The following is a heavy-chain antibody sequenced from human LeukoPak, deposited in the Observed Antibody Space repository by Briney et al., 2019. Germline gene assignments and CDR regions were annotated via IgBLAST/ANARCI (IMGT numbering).Heavy chain of an antibody. CDR3: AGDPQQGLVQLYFQH. J-gene: IGHJ1*01. D-gene: IGHD6-19*01. Sequence: GGSLRLSCAASGFTFSSYAMHWVRQAPGKGLEWVAVISYDGSNKYYADSVKGRFTISRDNSKNTLYLQMDSLRAEDTAVYYCAGDPQQGLVQLYFQHWGQGTLVTVSS. CDR2: ISYDGSNK. CDR1: GFTFSSYA. V-gene: IGHV3-30-3*01.